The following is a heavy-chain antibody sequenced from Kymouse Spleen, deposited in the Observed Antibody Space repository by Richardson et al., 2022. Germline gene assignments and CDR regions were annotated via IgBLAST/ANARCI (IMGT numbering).Heavy chain of an antibody. CDR2: ISSSSSYI. CDR3: ARDRGYSYGPLYYFDY. D-gene: IGHD5-18,IGHD5-18*01. J-gene: IGHJ4*02. CDR1: GFTFSSYS. Sequence: EVQLVESGGGLVKPGGSLRLSCAASGFTFSSYSMNWVRQAPGKGLEWVSSISSSSSYIYYADSVKGRFTISRDNAKNSLYLQMNSLRAEDTAVYYCARDRGYSYGPLYYFDYWGQGTLVTVSS. V-gene: IGHV3-21*03.